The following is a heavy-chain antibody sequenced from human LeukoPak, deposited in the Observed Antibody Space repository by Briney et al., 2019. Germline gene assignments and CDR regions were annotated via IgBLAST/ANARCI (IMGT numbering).Heavy chain of an antibody. CDR2: INAGNDNT. CDR3: AREGDDILTGYGPWDY. Sequence: GASVKVSCKASGYTFTSYAMHWVRQAPGQRLEWMGWINAGNDNTKYSQKFQGRVTMTRDTSTSTVYMELSSLRSEDTAVYYCAREGDDILTGYGPWDYRGQGTLVTVSS. CDR1: GYTFTSYA. J-gene: IGHJ4*02. D-gene: IGHD3-9*01. V-gene: IGHV1-3*01.